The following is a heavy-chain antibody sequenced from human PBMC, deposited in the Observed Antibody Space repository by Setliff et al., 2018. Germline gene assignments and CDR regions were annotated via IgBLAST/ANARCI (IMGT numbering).Heavy chain of an antibody. V-gene: IGHV1-3*01. D-gene: IGHD2-15*01. CDR2: INAGNGNT. J-gene: IGHJ5*02. Sequence: ASVKVSCKASGYTFTIYAIHWVRQAPGQRLEWMGWINAGNGNTKYSQKFQGRVTITRDTSASTAYMELSSLRSEDTAVYYCARRRGYCSGGSCSDGWVNWFDPWG. CDR1: GYTFTIYA. CDR3: ARRRGYCSGGSCSDGWVNWFDP.